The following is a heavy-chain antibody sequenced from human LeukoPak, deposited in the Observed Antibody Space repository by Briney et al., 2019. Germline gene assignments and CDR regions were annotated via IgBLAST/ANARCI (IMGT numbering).Heavy chain of an antibody. D-gene: IGHD3-9*01. J-gene: IGHJ4*02. CDR2: INHSGST. Sequence: PSETLSLTCAVYGGSFSGYYWSWIRQPPEKGLEWIGEINHSGSTNYNPSLMSRVTISVDTSKNQFSLKLSSVTAADTAVYYCARGITDYDILTGLVQLWGQGTLVTVSS. CDR1: GGSFSGYY. V-gene: IGHV4-34*01. CDR3: ARGITDYDILTGLVQL.